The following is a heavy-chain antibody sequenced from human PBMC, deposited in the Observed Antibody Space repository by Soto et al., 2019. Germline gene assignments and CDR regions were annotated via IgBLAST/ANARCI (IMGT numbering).Heavy chain of an antibody. Sequence: QVQLVQSGAEVKKPGSSVKVSCKASGGTFSSYAISWVRQAPGQGLEWMGGIIPILGTANYAQKFQGRVTITEAESTSTAYMVLSRLRFEDTAVYYCARSIVGATSGGGYWGQGTLVTVSS. CDR3: ARSIVGATSGGGY. V-gene: IGHV1-69*12. D-gene: IGHD1-26*01. J-gene: IGHJ4*02. CDR1: GGTFSSYA. CDR2: IIPILGTA.